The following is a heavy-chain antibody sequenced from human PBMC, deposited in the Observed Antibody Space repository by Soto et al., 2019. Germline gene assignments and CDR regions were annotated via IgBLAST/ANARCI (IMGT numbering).Heavy chain of an antibody. D-gene: IGHD3-10*01. J-gene: IGHJ4*02. CDR1: GFTFSSYA. CDR3: AKDLVVEGFGEFRLPRRARGFDY. CDR2: ISGSGGST. Sequence: EVQLLESGGGLVQPGGSLRLSCAASGFTFSSYAMSWVRQAPGKGLEWVSAISGSGGSTYYADSVKGRFTISRDNSKNTLYLQMNSLRAEDTAVYYCAKDLVVEGFGEFRLPRRARGFDYWGQGTLVTVSS. V-gene: IGHV3-23*01.